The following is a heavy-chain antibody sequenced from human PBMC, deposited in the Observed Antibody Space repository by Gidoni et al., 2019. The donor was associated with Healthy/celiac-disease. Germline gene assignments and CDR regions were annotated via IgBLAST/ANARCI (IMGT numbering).Heavy chain of an antibody. D-gene: IGHD3-10*01. CDR2: ISYDGSNK. J-gene: IGHJ4*02. Sequence: QVQLVESGGGVVQPGRSLRLSSAAAGFTFSSYAMHWVRQAPGKGLEWVAVISYDGSNKYYADSVKGRFTISRDNSKNTLYLQMNSLRAEDTAVYYCARLRSGLDYWGQGTLVTVSS. CDR1: GFTFSSYA. CDR3: ARLRSGLDY. V-gene: IGHV3-30-3*01.